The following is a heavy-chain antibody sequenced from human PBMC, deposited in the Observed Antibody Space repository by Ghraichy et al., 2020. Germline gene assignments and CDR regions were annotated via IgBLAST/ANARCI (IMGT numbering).Heavy chain of an antibody. CDR2: IIPLFRTP. D-gene: IGHD1-26*01. Sequence: SVKVSCKASGGTFSNNAIKWVRQAPGQGLEWMGGIIPLFRTPYYAQKFQGRITITADESTSTAYMDLSGLRSEDTAMYYCASASTHSGNSHLEFDFWGQGTLVTVSS. CDR1: GGTFSNNA. J-gene: IGHJ4*02. V-gene: IGHV1-69*13. CDR3: ASASTHSGNSHLEFDF.